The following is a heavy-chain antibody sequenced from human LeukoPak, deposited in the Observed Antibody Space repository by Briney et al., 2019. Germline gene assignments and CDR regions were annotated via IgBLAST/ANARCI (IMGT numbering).Heavy chain of an antibody. V-gene: IGHV3-23*01. CDR3: AKCRDGSCYFRYFDY. D-gene: IGHD2-15*01. Sequence: GGSLRLSCAASGFTFSSYGMSWVRQAPGKGLEWVSAISGSGGSTYYADSVKGRFTISRDNSKNTLYLQMNSLRAEDTAVYYCAKCRDGSCYFRYFDYWGQGTLVTVSS. CDR1: GFTFSSYG. CDR2: ISGSGGST. J-gene: IGHJ4*02.